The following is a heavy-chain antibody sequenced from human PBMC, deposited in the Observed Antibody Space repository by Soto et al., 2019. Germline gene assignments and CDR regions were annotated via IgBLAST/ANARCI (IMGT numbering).Heavy chain of an antibody. Sequence: QVQMVESGGGVVQPGRSLRLSCAASGFTFRSYGMHGVRQAPGKGLEWVAVISYDGSNKYYADSVKGRFTISRDNSKNSLYLQMTILIAEDTAVYYCAKDSVVEYYDFLSGYYDDWGQRTLVTVSS. CDR1: GFTFRSYG. J-gene: IGHJ4*02. CDR2: ISYDGSNK. D-gene: IGHD3-3*01. CDR3: AKDSVVEYYDFLSGYYDD. V-gene: IGHV3-30*18.